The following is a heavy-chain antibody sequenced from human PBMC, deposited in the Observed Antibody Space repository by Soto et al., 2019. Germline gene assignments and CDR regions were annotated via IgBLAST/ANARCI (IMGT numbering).Heavy chain of an antibody. D-gene: IGHD3-22*01. J-gene: IGHJ4*02. CDR2: ISYDGSNK. Sequence: GGSLRLSCAASGFTFSSYGMHWVRQAPGKGLEWVAVISYDGSNKYYADSVKGRFTISRDNSKNTLYLQMNSLRAEDTAVYYCANGATYYDSSGPFDYWGQGTLVTVSS. CDR3: ANGATYYDSSGPFDY. CDR1: GFTFSSYG. V-gene: IGHV3-30*18.